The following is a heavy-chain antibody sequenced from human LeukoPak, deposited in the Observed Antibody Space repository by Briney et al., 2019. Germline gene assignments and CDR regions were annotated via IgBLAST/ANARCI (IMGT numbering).Heavy chain of an antibody. D-gene: IGHD1-1*01. CDR1: GGSISSGSYY. V-gene: IGHV4-61*02. Sequence: SETLSLTCTVSGGSISSGSYYWSWIRQPAGKGLEWIGRIYTSGSTNYNPSLKSRVTISVDTSNNQFSLKLSSVTAADTAVYYCARDWDDLXLVDIWGQGXXVTVSS. CDR2: IYTSGST. CDR3: ARDWDDLXLVDI. J-gene: IGHJ3*02.